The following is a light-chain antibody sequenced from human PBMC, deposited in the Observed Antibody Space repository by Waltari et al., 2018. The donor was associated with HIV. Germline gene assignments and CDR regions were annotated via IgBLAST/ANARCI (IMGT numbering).Light chain of an antibody. CDR2: DKS. CDR1: SSNIGAGYG. Sequence: QSVLTQPPSVSGAPGQRVTISCTGSSSNIGAGYGVHWYQQLPGTAPKLLIYDKSIRPSGGPDLFSGSQAGTSASLDITGLQAEDEAYYYCQSYYNRLSQVFGTGTKVAVL. CDR3: QSYYNRLSQV. J-gene: IGLJ1*01. V-gene: IGLV1-40*01.